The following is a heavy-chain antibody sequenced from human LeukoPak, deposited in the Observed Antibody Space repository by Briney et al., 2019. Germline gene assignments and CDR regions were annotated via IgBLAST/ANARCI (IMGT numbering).Heavy chain of an antibody. V-gene: IGHV4-59*12. CDR3: ARGGYGDYVFKFDY. CDR1: GGSISSYY. Sequence: PPETLSLTCTVSGGSISSYYCSWIRQPPGKGLELIGYVSNSGSTNYNPSLKSRVTMSVDTSKNQFSLQLNSVTPEDTAVYYCARGGYGDYVFKFDYWGQGILVTVSS. CDR2: VSNSGST. D-gene: IGHD4-17*01. J-gene: IGHJ4*02.